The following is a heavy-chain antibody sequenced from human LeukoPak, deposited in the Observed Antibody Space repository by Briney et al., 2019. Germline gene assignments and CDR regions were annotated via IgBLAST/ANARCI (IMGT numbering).Heavy chain of an antibody. V-gene: IGHV4-39*07. CDR1: GGSLSSSSYY. Sequence: PSETLSLTCTVSGGSLSSSSYYWGWIRQPPGKGLEWIGSIYYSGSTYYNPSLKSLVTISVETSKNQFSLKLSSVTAADTAVYYCARDSSWTSLYYYYYMDVWGKGTTVTVSS. D-gene: IGHD6-13*01. CDR3: ARDSSWTSLYYYYYMDV. J-gene: IGHJ6*03. CDR2: IYYSGST.